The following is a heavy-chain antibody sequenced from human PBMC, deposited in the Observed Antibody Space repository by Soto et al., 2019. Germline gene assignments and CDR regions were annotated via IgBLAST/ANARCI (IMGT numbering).Heavy chain of an antibody. J-gene: IGHJ5*02. CDR3: AGMPYTSGLRFDP. V-gene: IGHV4-30-2*01. Sequence: PSETLSLTCNMSGDSYSISTYSWSWIRQPPGKALQWIGFIYQSGVTSYNPSLASQVSISLDRSNNQCSLKLKSVTAADTAVYFCAGMPYTSGLRFDPWGPGTLVTVSS. D-gene: IGHD6-19*01. CDR1: GDSYSISTYS. CDR2: IYQSGVT.